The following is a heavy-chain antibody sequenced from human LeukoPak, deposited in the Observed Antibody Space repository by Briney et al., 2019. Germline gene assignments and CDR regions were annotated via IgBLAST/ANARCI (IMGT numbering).Heavy chain of an antibody. J-gene: IGHJ5*02. D-gene: IGHD3-10*01. Sequence: PSETLSLTCIISGGSLSSSTYYWGWIRQPPGKGLEWIGTLYYSGKTYYNPSLKSRVTISIDTSKNQFSLKLKSVTAADTAVYYCARRRLGTTYSYGPGSYYTGAWFDPWGQGTLVTVSS. V-gene: IGHV4-39*01. CDR1: GGSLSSSTYY. CDR3: ARRRLGTTYSYGPGSYYTGAWFDP. CDR2: LYYSGKT.